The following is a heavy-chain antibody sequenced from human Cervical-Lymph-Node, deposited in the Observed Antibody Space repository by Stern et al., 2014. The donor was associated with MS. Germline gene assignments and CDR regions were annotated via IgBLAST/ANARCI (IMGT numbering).Heavy chain of an antibody. CDR3: ARGLLDSENAFDI. Sequence: VQLVESGAEVKKPGASVKVSCKASGYTFTSYGMSWVRQAPGQGLEWMGWIITYNGNTKDEAKLQAGVSMTTDASTSTAYMELSSLRSDDATVYYCARGLLDSENAFDIWGQGTMVTVSS. J-gene: IGHJ3*02. V-gene: IGHV1-18*01. D-gene: IGHD1-26*01. CDR2: IITYNGNT. CDR1: GYTFTSYG.